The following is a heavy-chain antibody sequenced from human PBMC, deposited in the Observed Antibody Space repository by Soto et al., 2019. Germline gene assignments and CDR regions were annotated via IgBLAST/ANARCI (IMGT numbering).Heavy chain of an antibody. D-gene: IGHD3-22*01. Sequence: ASVKVSCKASGGTFSSYAISWVRQAPGQGLEWMGGIIPIFGTANYAQKFQGRVTITADESTSTAYMELSSLRPEDTAVYYCARGSGYYLYYFDYWGQGTLVTVSS. CDR2: IIPIFGTA. V-gene: IGHV1-69*13. CDR1: GGTFSSYA. J-gene: IGHJ4*02. CDR3: ARGSGYYLYYFDY.